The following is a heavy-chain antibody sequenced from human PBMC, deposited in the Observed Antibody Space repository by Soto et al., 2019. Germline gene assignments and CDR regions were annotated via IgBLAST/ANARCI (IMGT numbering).Heavy chain of an antibody. Sequence: GESLKISCKASGFTFTDYWIAWVRQMPGKGLEWMGIIFPDDSDIRYSPSFQGQVTISADRSIDTAYLQMSSLKVSDTAIYYCAKLPPRAQRLVRNYLDFWGQGTLVTVSS. D-gene: IGHD3-10*01. V-gene: IGHV5-51*01. CDR1: GFTFTDYW. CDR2: IFPDDSDI. CDR3: AKLPPRAQRLVRNYLDF. J-gene: IGHJ4*02.